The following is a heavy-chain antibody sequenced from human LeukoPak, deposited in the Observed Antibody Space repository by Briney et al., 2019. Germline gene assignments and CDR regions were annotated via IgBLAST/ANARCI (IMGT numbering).Heavy chain of an antibody. CDR2: ISHSGST. J-gene: IGHJ4*02. Sequence: PSETLSLTCAVYGGSFSGYYWSWIRQPPGKGLEWIGEISHSGSTNYNPSLKSRVTISVDTSKNQFSLKLSSVTAADTAVYYCARVGTARPRVSALLYWSQGTLVTVPS. D-gene: IGHD3-10*01. V-gene: IGHV4-34*01. CDR1: GGSFSGYY. CDR3: ARVGTARPRVSALLY.